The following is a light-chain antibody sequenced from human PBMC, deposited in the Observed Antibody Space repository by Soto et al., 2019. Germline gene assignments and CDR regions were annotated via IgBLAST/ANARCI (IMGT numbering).Light chain of an antibody. Sequence: ESVLTQSPATLSLSPGERATLSCRASQSISSNLGWYQQKPGQAPRLIVYDVSNRATGIPARFSGSGSGTDFTLTISSLEPEDFAVYYCQQRSRWPLTFGGGTKVDIK. CDR3: QQRSRWPLT. J-gene: IGKJ4*01. CDR2: DVS. V-gene: IGKV3-11*01. CDR1: QSISSN.